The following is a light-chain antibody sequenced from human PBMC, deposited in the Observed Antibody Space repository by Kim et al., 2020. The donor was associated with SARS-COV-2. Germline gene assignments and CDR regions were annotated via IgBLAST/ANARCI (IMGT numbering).Light chain of an antibody. V-gene: IGKV3-15*01. J-gene: IGKJ2*01. CDR1: QSVRYN. Sequence: EIVMTQSPATLSVSPGERATLSCRASQSVRYNLAWYLQQLGQAPRLLIYDASTRATGVPARFSGSGSETEFTLTISSLQSEDSAIYYCQQYSNWPPYTFGQGTKLEI. CDR2: DAS. CDR3: QQYSNWPPYT.